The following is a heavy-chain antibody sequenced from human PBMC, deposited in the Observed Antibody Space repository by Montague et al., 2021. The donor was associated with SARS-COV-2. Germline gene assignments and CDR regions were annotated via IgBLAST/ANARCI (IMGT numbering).Heavy chain of an antibody. D-gene: IGHD1-14*01. J-gene: IGHJ3*02. CDR1: GASVGSSD. Sequence: SETLSLTCTVSGASVGSSDWGWIRQSPGKGLEWIGYFYSVGSTDYNPSLKSRATISRDTSKNQFSLKVRSVTAADTAVYYCARETMTADALDIWGQGTMVTVSS. CDR3: ARETMTADALDI. CDR2: FYSVGST. V-gene: IGHV4-59*02.